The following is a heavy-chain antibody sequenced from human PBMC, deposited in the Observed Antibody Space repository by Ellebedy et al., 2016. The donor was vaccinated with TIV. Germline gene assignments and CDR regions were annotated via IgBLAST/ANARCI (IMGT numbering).Heavy chain of an antibody. V-gene: IGHV4-59*01. CDR2: IYYSGST. D-gene: IGHD5-18*01. Sequence: SETLSLTXTVSGGSISSYYWSWIRQPPGKGLEWIGYIYYSGSTNYNPPLKSRVTISVDTSKNQFSLKLSSVTAADTAVYYCATGAMGNGWWFDPWGQGTLVTVSS. J-gene: IGHJ5*02. CDR1: GGSISSYY. CDR3: ATGAMGNGWWFDP.